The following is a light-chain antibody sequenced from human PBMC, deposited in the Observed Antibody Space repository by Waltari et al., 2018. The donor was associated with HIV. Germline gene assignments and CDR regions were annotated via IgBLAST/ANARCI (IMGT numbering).Light chain of an antibody. V-gene: IGLV2-23*02. CDR3: CSYAGSSTLV. J-gene: IGLJ3*02. CDR2: EVS. Sequence: QSALTQPASVSGSPGQSITIHCTGTSRDGARYNLVYWYQQHPGKAPKLMIYEVSKRPSGVSNRFSGSKAGNTASLTISGLQAEDEADYYCCSYAGSSTLVFGGGTKLTVL. CDR1: SRDGARYNL.